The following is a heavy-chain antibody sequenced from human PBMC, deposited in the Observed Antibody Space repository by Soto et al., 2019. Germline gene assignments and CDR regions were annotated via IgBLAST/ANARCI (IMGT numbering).Heavy chain of an antibody. CDR2: ISWGGGST. CDR1: GFTFDEYA. V-gene: IGHV3-43D*04. J-gene: IGHJ4*02. CDR3: PKDLGLRSGFHHLDY. D-gene: IGHD1-26*01. Sequence: PGGSLRLACAASGFTFDEYAMHWVRQAPGKGLEGVSLISWGGGSTDYADSVKGRVTISRDNSKKCLYLQMNSLGAEATALYYCPKDLGLRSGFHHLDYWGQGTMDPVSS.